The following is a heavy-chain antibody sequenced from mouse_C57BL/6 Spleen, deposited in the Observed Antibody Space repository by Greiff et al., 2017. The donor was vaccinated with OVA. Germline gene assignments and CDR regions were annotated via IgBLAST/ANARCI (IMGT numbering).Heavy chain of an antibody. Sequence: VQLQQPGAELVMPGASVKLSCKASGYTFTSYWMHWVKQRPGQGLEWIGEIDPSDSYTNYNQKFKGKSTLTVDKSSSTAYMQLSSLTSEDSAVYYCARATTVVATGYFDYWGQGTTLTASS. CDR1: GYTFTSYW. J-gene: IGHJ2*01. V-gene: IGHV1-69*01. D-gene: IGHD1-1*01. CDR3: ARATTVVATGYFDY. CDR2: IDPSDSYT.